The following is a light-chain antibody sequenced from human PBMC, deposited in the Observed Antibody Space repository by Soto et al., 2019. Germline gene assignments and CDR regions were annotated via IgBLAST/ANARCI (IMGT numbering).Light chain of an antibody. Sequence: EIVMTQSPATLSVSPGERATLSCRANQFVSSNLAWYQQQPGQAPRLLMHAASTRATGIPARFSGSGSGTEFTLTISSLQSEDFAVYYCQQYNNWPRTFGQGTKVDIK. CDR2: AAS. J-gene: IGKJ1*01. V-gene: IGKV3-15*01. CDR1: QFVSSN. CDR3: QQYNNWPRT.